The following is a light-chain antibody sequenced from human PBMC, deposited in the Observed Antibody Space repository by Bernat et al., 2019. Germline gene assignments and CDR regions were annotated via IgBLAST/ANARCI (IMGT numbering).Light chain of an antibody. V-gene: IGLV2-11*01. CDR1: SSDVGGYKY. Sequence: QSALTQPRSVSGSPGQSVTISCTGTSSDVGGYKYVSWSQQHPGKAPKLMIYDVSKRPSGVPDRFSGSKSGNTASLTISGLQAEDEADYYCCSYAGSYTYVFATGTKVTVL. J-gene: IGLJ1*01. CDR2: DVS. CDR3: CSYAGSYTYV.